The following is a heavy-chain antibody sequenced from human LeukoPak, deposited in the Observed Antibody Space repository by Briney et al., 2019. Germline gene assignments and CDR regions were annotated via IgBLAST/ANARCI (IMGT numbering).Heavy chain of an antibody. J-gene: IGHJ4*02. CDR3: ARLYSGSYIY. V-gene: IGHV4-34*01. D-gene: IGHD1-26*01. CDR2: INHSGST. CDR1: GFTFSSYG. Sequence: GSLRLSCAASGFTFSSYGMSWVRQAPGKGLEWIGEINHSGSTNYNPSLKSRVTISVDTSKNQFSLKLSSVTAADTAVYYCARLYSGSYIYWGQGTLVTVSS.